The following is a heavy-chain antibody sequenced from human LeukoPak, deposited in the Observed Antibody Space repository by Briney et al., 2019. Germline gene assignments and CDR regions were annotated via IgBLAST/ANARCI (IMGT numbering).Heavy chain of an antibody. D-gene: IGHD6-19*01. V-gene: IGHV3-21*01. CDR1: GFTFSSYS. J-gene: IGHJ3*02. Sequence: PGGSLRLSCAASGFTFSSYSMNWVRQAPGKGLEWVSSISSSSSYIYYADSVKGRFTISRDNAKNSLYLQMNSLRAEDTAVYYCARAVAGRRDAFDIWGQGTMVTVSS. CDR2: ISSSSSYI. CDR3: ARAVAGRRDAFDI.